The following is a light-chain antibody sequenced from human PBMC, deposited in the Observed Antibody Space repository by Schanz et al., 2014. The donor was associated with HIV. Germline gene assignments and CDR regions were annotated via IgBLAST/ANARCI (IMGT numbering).Light chain of an antibody. CDR1: QTVFTD. CDR2: RAS. CDR3: QQLNSFPFT. V-gene: IGKV1-5*03. J-gene: IGKJ3*01. Sequence: DIQMTQSPSALSASLRDRVTITCRASQTVFTDLAWYQQKPGEAPKLLIYRASKLDSGVPSRFSGSGSGTDFTLTISSLQSDDFATYYCQQLNSFPFTFGPGTKVDLK.